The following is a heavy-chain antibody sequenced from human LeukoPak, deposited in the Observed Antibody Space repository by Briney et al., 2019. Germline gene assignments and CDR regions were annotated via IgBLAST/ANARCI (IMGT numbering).Heavy chain of an antibody. D-gene: IGHD3-22*01. Sequence: GGSLRLSCAASGFTFRTYWMHWVRQAPGKGLEWVAVIWYDGSNKYYADSVKGRFTISRDNSKNTLYLQMNSLRAEDTAVYYCARDSPLYDSSGYLDYWGQGTLVTVSS. J-gene: IGHJ4*02. V-gene: IGHV3-33*08. CDR2: IWYDGSNK. CDR3: ARDSPLYDSSGYLDY. CDR1: GFTFRTYW.